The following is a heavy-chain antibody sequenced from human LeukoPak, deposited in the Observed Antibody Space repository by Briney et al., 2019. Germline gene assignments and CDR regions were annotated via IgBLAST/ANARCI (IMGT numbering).Heavy chain of an antibody. CDR3: ARDGSPGGGWYSYGMDV. V-gene: IGHV4-39*02. D-gene: IGHD6-19*01. CDR2: IYYSGST. CDR1: GGSISSSSYY. J-gene: IGHJ6*02. Sequence: PSETLSLTCTVSGGSISSSSYYWGWIRQPPGKGLEWIGSIYYSGSTYYNPSLKSRVTISVDTSKNQFSLKLSSVTAADTAVYYCARDGSPGGGWYSYGMDVWGQGTTVTVSS.